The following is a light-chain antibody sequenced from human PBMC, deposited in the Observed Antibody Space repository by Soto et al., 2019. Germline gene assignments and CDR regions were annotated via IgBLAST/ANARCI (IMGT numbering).Light chain of an antibody. CDR2: GAS. V-gene: IGKV3-15*01. Sequence: EIVMTQPPATLSVSPGERATLSCRASQSVSSNLAWYQQKPGQAPRLLIYGASTRATGIPARFSGSGSGTEFTLTISSLQSEDFSVYYCQQYNNWHPWTFGQGTKVQL. CDR3: QQYNNWHPWT. CDR1: QSVSSN. J-gene: IGKJ1*01.